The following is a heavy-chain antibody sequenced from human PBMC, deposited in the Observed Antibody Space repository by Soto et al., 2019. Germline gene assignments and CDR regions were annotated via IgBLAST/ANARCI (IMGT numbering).Heavy chain of an antibody. Sequence: SETLSLTCTVSGGSISSSSYYWGWIRQPPGKGLEWIGSIYYSGSTYYNPSLKSRVTISVDTSKNQFSLKLSSVTAADTAVYYCARVVYDSSGYYFDYWGQGTLVTVSS. CDR1: GGSISSSSYY. CDR3: ARVVYDSSGYYFDY. J-gene: IGHJ4*02. CDR2: IYYSGST. D-gene: IGHD3-22*01. V-gene: IGHV4-39*07.